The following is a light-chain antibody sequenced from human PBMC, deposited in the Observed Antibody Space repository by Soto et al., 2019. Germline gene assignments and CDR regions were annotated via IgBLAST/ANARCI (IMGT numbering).Light chain of an antibody. V-gene: IGLV2-8*01. J-gene: IGLJ1*01. CDR1: SSDVGAHNF. CDR3: SSYAGSNNYV. Sequence: PCTAGVSGPAVAVSLTRTSSDVGAHNFVSWHQQHPGKAPKLMVYEVSKRPSGVPDRFSGSRSGNTASLTVSGLQAEDEADYYCSSYAGSNNYVFGTG. CDR2: EVS.